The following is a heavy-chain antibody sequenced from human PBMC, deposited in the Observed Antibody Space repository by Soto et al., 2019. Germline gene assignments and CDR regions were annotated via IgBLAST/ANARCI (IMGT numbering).Heavy chain of an antibody. CDR3: ARGSRHSSSYSGSSFDP. CDR2: IYHSGST. CDR1: GGSISSSNW. Sequence: PSETLSLTCAVSGGSISSSNWWSWVRQPPGKGLEWIGEIYHSGSTNYNPSLKSRVTISVDKSKNQFSLKLSSVTAADTAVYYCARGSRHSSSYSGSSFDPWGQGTLVTVSS. J-gene: IGHJ5*02. V-gene: IGHV4-4*02. D-gene: IGHD6-13*01.